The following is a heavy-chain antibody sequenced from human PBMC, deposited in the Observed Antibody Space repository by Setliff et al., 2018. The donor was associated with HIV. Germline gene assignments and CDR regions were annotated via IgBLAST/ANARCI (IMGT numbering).Heavy chain of an antibody. CDR2: VSYTGTT. CDR3: TRRDVSPLWFGQFDY. J-gene: IGHJ4*02. D-gene: IGHD3-10*01. V-gene: IGHV4-30-4*01. CDR1: YDTISTADYY. Sequence: SETLSLTCTASYDTISTADYYWSWIRQPPGKGLEWIGFVSYTGTTRYSPSLKSRITISIDTSKNQFSLQLSSVTAADTAVYYCTRRDVSPLWFGQFDYWGQGILVTVS.